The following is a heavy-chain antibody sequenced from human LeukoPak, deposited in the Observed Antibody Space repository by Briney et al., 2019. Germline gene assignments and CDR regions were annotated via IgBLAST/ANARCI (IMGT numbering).Heavy chain of an antibody. CDR3: VRGGIASAFDI. D-gene: IGHD6-13*01. V-gene: IGHV3-74*01. J-gene: IGHJ3*02. CDR2: IISNENSA. CDR1: GLTFRSNW. Sequence: GGSLRLSCAASGLTFRSNWMHWVRQAPGKGLVWVSRIISNENSATYADSVKGRFTISRDNAKNTLYLQMNSLRAEDTAVYYCVRGGIASAFDIWGQWTMVTVSS.